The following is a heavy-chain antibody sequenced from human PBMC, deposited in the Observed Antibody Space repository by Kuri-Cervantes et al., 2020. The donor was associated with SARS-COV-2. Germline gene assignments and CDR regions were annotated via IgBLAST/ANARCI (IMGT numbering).Heavy chain of an antibody. V-gene: IGHV3-15*01. J-gene: IGHJ4*02. CDR1: GFTFSNAR. CDR2: INTRAAGGTT. CDR3: TTFPISRVAGTCDY. D-gene: IGHD6-19*01. Sequence: GESLKISCVASGFTFSNARMNWVRQGPGKGLEWVGRINTRAAGGTTDYAAPVKGRFTISRDDSKNALYLQMNSLKTEDTAVYYCTTFPISRVAGTCDYWGQGTLVTVSS.